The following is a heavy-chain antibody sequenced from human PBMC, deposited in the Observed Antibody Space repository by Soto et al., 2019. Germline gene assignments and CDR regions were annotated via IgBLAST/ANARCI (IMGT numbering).Heavy chain of an antibody. CDR2: INSDGSST. V-gene: IGHV3-74*01. CDR3: ARNLLDLYSSSPGIDY. D-gene: IGHD6-6*01. J-gene: IGHJ4*02. Sequence: GGSLRLSCAASGFTFSTYWMHWVRQAPGKGLVWVSRINSDGSSTTYADSVKGRFTISRDNAKNTLYLQMNSLRAEDTAVYYCARNLLDLYSSSPGIDYWGQGTLVTVSS. CDR1: GFTFSTYW.